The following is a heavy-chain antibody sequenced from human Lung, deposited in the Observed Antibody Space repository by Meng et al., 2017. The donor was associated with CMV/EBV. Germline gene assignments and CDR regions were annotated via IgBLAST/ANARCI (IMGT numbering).Heavy chain of an antibody. V-gene: IGHV4-38-2*01. CDR2: CDSGDT. J-gene: IGHJ6*02. D-gene: IGHD2-2*01. CDR3: VRHIIVVPARGYGVDV. Sequence: SETLSLXCHVSGHSISSDYFWGWVRQSPGTGLEWVGICDSGDTFYNPSLKSRVAISVDTSANQFSLTLRSVTAADTAVYYCVRHIIVVPARGYGVDVLGQGXTVTVSS. CDR1: GHSISSDYF.